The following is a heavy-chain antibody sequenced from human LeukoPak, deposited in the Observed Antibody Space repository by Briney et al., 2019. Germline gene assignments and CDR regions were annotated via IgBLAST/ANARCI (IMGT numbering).Heavy chain of an antibody. J-gene: IGHJ5*02. D-gene: IGHD4-23*01. V-gene: IGHV4-34*01. CDR2: INHSGST. CDR1: GGSFSGYY. Sequence: PSETLSLTCAVYGGSFSGYYWSWIRQPPGKGLEWIGEINHSGSTNYNPSLKSRVTISVDTSKNQFSLKLSSVTAADTAVYYCARHRYGGWFDPWGQGTLVTVSS. CDR3: ARHRYGGWFDP.